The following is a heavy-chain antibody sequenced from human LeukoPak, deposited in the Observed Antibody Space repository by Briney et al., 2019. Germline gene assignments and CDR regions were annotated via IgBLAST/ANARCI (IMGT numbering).Heavy chain of an antibody. J-gene: IGHJ4*02. Sequence: GASVKVSCKASGCTFTSYGISWVRQAPGQGLEWMGWISAYNGNTNYAQKLQGRVTMTTDTSTSTAYMELRSLRSDDTAVYYCLISYYYDSSGSDYWGQGTLVTVSS. V-gene: IGHV1-18*01. CDR1: GCTFTSYG. D-gene: IGHD3-22*01. CDR2: ISAYNGNT. CDR3: LISYYYDSSGSDY.